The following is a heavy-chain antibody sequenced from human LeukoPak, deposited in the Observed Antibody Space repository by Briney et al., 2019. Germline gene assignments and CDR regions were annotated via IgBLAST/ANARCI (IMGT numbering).Heavy chain of an antibody. D-gene: IGHD5-18*01. V-gene: IGHV4-61*01. Sequence: SETLSLTCTVSGNSISSGYYWSWIRQPPGKGLEWIGYIYYSGSTNYNPSLKSRVTISVDTSKNQFSLKLSSVTAADTAVYYCARGVYSYGRNWFDPWGQGTLVTVSS. CDR1: GNSISSGYY. J-gene: IGHJ5*02. CDR3: ARGVYSYGRNWFDP. CDR2: IYYSGST.